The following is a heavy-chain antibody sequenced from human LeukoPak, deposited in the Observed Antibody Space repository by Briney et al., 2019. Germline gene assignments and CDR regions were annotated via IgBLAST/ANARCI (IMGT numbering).Heavy chain of an antibody. D-gene: IGHD1-1*01. CDR2: IFYSGST. CDR3: VKHGPGGRGYLDV. V-gene: IGHV4-59*11. Sequence: SGTLSLTCTVSGGSISSHYWSWVRLSPAKGLEWIGYIFYSGSTDYNPSLTSRVTISIDTSKRYLSLNLSSVTAADTAVYYCVKHGPGGRGYLDVWGVGTTVTVSS. CDR1: GGSISSHY. J-gene: IGHJ6*03.